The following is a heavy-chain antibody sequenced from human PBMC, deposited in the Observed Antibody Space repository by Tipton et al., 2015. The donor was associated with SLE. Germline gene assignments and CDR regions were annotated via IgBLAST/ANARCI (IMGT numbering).Heavy chain of an antibody. CDR2: INHSGST. CDR1: GGSFSGYY. V-gene: IGHV4-34*01. D-gene: IGHD6-13*01. J-gene: IGHJ6*03. CDR3: ARGVGSGKVAAGTRIYYYYYIDV. Sequence: AGLVKPSETLSLTCDVYGGSFSGYYWSWIRQPPGKGLEWIGEINHSGSTNYNPSLKSRITISIDTSKNQFSLKLNSVTAADTAVYYCARGVGSGKVAAGTRIYYYYYIDVWGKGTTVTVSS.